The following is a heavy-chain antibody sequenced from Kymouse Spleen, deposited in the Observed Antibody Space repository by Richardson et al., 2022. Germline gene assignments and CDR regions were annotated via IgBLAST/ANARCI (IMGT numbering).Heavy chain of an antibody. CDR3: ARHYYDSSGYYLSYYYYGMDV. J-gene: IGHJ6*02. CDR1: GFTFSSYS. CDR2: ISSSSSYI. D-gene: IGHD3-22*01. Sequence: EVQLVESGGGLVKPGGSLRLSCAASGFTFSSYSMNWVRQAPGKGLEWVSSISSSSSYIYYADSVKGRFTISRDNAKNSLYLQMNSLRAEDTAVYYCARHYYDSSGYYLSYYYYGMDVWGQGTTVTVSS. V-gene: IGHV3-21*03.